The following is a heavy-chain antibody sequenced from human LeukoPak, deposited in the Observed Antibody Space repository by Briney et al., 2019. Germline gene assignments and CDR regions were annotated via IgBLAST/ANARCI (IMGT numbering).Heavy chain of an antibody. D-gene: IGHD3-10*01. CDR3: ARKTYGSGSYYPFDY. CDR2: ISSSTTTI. Sequence: PGGSLRLSCAASGFTFSSYSMNWVRQAPGKGLEWVSYISSSTTTIYYADSVKGRFTISRDNAKNSLYLQMNSLRAEDTALYYCARKTYGSGSYYPFDYWGQGTLVTVSS. CDR1: GFTFSSYS. V-gene: IGHV3-48*04. J-gene: IGHJ4*02.